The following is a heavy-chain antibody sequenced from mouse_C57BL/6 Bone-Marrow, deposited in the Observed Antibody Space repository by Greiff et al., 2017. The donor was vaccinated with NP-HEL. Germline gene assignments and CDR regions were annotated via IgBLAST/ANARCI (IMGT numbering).Heavy chain of an antibody. Sequence: EVKLVESGGDLVKPGGSLKLSCAASGFTFSSYGLSLVRQTPDKRLAWVATISSGGRYPYYPDSVKGRFTISRDNAKNTLYLQMSSLKSEDTAMYYCARGLRNYFDYWGQGTTLTVSS. J-gene: IGHJ2*01. CDR1: GFTFSSYG. CDR3: ARGLRNYFDY. D-gene: IGHD1-1*01. V-gene: IGHV5-6*02. CDR2: ISSGGRYP.